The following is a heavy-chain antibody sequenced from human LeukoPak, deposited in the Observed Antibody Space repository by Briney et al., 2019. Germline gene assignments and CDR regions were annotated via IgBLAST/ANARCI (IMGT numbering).Heavy chain of an antibody. Sequence: GESLKISCRGSGYSFTTYWIGWVRHMPGKGLEWMWIIYPGDSDTRYSPSFQGQVTMSADKSINTAYLQWSSLKASDTAMYYCARRQGCSTTSCPPDSWGQGTLVTVSS. J-gene: IGHJ4*02. V-gene: IGHV5-51*01. CDR2: IYPGDSDT. CDR1: GYSFTTYW. D-gene: IGHD2-2*01. CDR3: ARRQGCSTTSCPPDS.